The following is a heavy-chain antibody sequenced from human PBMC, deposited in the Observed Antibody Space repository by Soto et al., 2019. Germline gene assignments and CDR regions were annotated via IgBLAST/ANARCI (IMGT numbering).Heavy chain of an antibody. J-gene: IGHJ6*02. CDR3: ARGAEGDYYGMDV. Sequence: QLVESGGGLVKPGGSLRLSCVASGFIFSDYSMNWVRQAPGKGLEWVSYISNAGGYIYYGDSVKGQFTISRDNAKNSLYLKMNSLRAEDTAVYYWARGAEGDYYGMDVWGQGTTVTVSS. V-gene: IGHV3-21*06. D-gene: IGHD2-21*01. CDR1: GFIFSDYS. CDR2: ISNAGGYI.